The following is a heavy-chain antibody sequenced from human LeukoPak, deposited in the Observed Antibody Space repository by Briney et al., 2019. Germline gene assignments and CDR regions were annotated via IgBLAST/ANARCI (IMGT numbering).Heavy chain of an antibody. CDR3: ARDGPAQMVDLDY. Sequence: ASVKVSCKASGYTFSGTGWYLYWLRQAPGQGLECMAWIHPNNGDTAYAQKFEGRVAMTRDTSISTAYMELRRLRPDDTAVYFCARDGPAQMVDLDYWGQGTLVTVSS. CDR1: GYTFSGTGWY. V-gene: IGHV1-2*02. CDR2: IHPNNGDT. D-gene: IGHD3-10*01. J-gene: IGHJ4*02.